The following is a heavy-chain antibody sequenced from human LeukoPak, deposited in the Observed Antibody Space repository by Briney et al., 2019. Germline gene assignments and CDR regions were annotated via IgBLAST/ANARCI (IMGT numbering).Heavy chain of an antibody. CDR3: ARDVVVVPAASAWFDP. CDR1: GGSISRYY. V-gene: IGHV4-4*07. CDR2: IYTSGST. Sequence: SETLSLTCTVSGGSISRYYWSWIRQPAGKGLEWIGRIYTSGSTNYNPSLKSRVTMSVDTSKNQFSLKLSSVTAADTAVYYCARDVVVVPAASAWFDPWGQGTLVTVSS. J-gene: IGHJ5*02. D-gene: IGHD2-2*01.